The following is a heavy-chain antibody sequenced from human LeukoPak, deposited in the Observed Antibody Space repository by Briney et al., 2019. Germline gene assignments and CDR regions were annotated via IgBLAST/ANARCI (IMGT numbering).Heavy chain of an antibody. CDR1: GGSISSSSYY. V-gene: IGHV4-39*01. CDR3: ARQYIAAAGTWWFDP. D-gene: IGHD6-13*01. J-gene: IGHJ5*02. Sequence: RASETLSLTCTVSGGSISSSSYYWGWLRQPPGKGLEWIGSIYYSGSTYYNPSLKSRVTISVDTSKNQFSLKLSSVTAADTAVYYCARQYIAAAGTWWFDPWGQGTLVTVSS. CDR2: IYYSGST.